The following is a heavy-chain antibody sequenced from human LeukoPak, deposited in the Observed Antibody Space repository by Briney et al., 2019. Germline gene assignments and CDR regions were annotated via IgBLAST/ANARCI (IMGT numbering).Heavy chain of an antibody. D-gene: IGHD6-6*01. CDR1: GYTFTSYD. V-gene: IGHV1-8*01. J-gene: IGHJ4*02. CDR2: MNPNSGNT. CDR3: ARGLAARLRGEY. Sequence: GASVKVSCKASGYTFTSYDINWVRQATGQGLEWMGWMNPNSGNTGYAQKFQGRVTMTRNTSISTAYMELSRLRSDDTAVYYCARGLAARLRGEYWGQGTLVTVSS.